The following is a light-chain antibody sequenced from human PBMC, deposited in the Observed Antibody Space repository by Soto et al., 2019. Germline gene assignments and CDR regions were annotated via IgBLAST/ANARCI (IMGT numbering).Light chain of an antibody. J-gene: IGKJ3*01. CDR1: QVISNY. CDR2: AAS. Sequence: DIQMTQSPSSLSASVGDRVTITCRASQVISNYLAWFQQKPGRPPKSLIYAASSLQSGVPSKFSGSGSGTDFTLTISSLQPEDFVTYFCQQYNTYPFTFGPGTKVDIK. V-gene: IGKV1-16*02. CDR3: QQYNTYPFT.